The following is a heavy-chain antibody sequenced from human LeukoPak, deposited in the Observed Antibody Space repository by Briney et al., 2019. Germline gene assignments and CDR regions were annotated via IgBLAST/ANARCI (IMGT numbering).Heavy chain of an antibody. V-gene: IGHV3-74*01. CDR1: GFTFSNYW. D-gene: IGHD1-26*01. J-gene: IGHJ4*02. CDR2: INTDGSST. CDR3: ARATVGATSDFDY. Sequence: GGSLRLSCAASGFTFSNYWMHWVRQAPGKGLVWVSRINTDGSSTSYADSVKGRSTISRDNAKNTLYLQMNSLRAEDTAVYYCARATVGATSDFDYWGQGTLVTVSS.